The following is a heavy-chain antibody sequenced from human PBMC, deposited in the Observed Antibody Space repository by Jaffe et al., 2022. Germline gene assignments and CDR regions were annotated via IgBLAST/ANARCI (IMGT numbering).Heavy chain of an antibody. CDR2: IKQDGSET. CDR1: GFTFSSYW. V-gene: IGHV3-7*01. CDR3: ARAPFDDYIWGSYRFGAFDI. D-gene: IGHD3-16*02. Sequence: EVQLVESGGGLVQPGGSLRLSCAASGFTFSSYWMTWVRQAPGKGLEWVANIKQDGSETYYVDSVKGRFTISRDNAKNSLYLQMNSLRAEDTAVYYCARAPFDDYIWGSYRFGAFDIWGQGTMVTVSS. J-gene: IGHJ3*02.